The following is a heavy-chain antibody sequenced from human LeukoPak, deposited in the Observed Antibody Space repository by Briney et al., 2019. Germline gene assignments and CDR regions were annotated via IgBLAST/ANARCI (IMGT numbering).Heavy chain of an antibody. Sequence: GGSLRLSCAASGFTFSSYAMSWVRQAPGKGLEWVSAISGSGSTIYYADSVKGRFTISRDNAKNSLYLQMNSLRAEDTAVYYCARGGDSSSSHWFDPWGQGTLVTVSS. CDR1: GFTFSSYA. D-gene: IGHD6-13*01. CDR3: ARGGDSSSSHWFDP. CDR2: ISGSGSTI. V-gene: IGHV3-23*01. J-gene: IGHJ5*02.